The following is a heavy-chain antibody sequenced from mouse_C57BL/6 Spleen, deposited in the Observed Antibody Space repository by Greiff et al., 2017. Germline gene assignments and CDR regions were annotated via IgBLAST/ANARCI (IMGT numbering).Heavy chain of an antibody. Sequence: EVQLVESEGGLVQPGSSMKLSCTASGFTFSDYYMAWVRQVPEKGLEWVANINYDGSSTYYLDSLKSRFIISRDNAKNILYLQMSSLKSEDTATYYCARGLPFDYWSQGTTLTVSS. D-gene: IGHD1-2*01. CDR3: ARGLPFDY. V-gene: IGHV5-16*01. CDR1: GFTFSDYY. J-gene: IGHJ2*01. CDR2: INYDGSST.